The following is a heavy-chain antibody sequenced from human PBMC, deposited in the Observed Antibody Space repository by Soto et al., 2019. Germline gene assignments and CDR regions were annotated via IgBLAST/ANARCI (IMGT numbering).Heavy chain of an antibody. CDR2: IIPIFGTA. J-gene: IGHJ4*02. CDR1: GGTFSSYA. D-gene: IGHD2-2*01. CDR3: ARGYCSSTSCYVPYYDILPGPLDY. V-gene: IGHV1-69*13. Sequence: SVKVSCKASGGTFSSYAISWVRQAPGQGLEWMGGIIPIFGTANYAQKFQGRVTITADESTSTAYMELSSLRSEDTAVYYCARGYCSSTSCYVPYYDILPGPLDYWGQGTLVTVSS.